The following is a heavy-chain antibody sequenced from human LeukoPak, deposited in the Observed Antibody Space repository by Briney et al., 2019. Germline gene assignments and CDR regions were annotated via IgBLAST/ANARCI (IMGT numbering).Heavy chain of an antibody. J-gene: IGHJ6*03. CDR1: GYTLTEVS. D-gene: IGHD1-26*01. CDR3: ATLPGIVDVYYNYYMDV. Sequence: ASVKVSCKVSGYTLTEVSMHWVRQAPGKGLEWMGGFDPEDGETIYAQKFQGRVTMTEDTSTDTAYMELSSLRSEDTAVYYCATLPGIVDVYYNYYMDVWGKGTTVTVSS. CDR2: FDPEDGET. V-gene: IGHV1-24*01.